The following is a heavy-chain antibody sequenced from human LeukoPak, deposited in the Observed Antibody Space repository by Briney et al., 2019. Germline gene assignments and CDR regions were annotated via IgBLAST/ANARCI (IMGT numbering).Heavy chain of an antibody. D-gene: IGHD5-18*01. CDR3: ARGHGEDTAQTGVIDY. CDR2: INHSGST. CDR1: GGSFSGYF. Sequence: SETLSLTCAVYGGSFSGYFWSWIRQPPGKGLEWIGEINHSGSTNYSPSLKSRVTISVDTSKNQFSLKLSSVTAADTAVYYCARGHGEDTAQTGVIDYWGQGTLVTVSS. J-gene: IGHJ4*02. V-gene: IGHV4-34*01.